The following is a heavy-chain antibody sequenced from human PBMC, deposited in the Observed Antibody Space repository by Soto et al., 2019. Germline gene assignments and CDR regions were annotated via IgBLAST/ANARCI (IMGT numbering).Heavy chain of an antibody. CDR3: ARLAQYQLPPYYYYYMDV. CDR1: GGSISSYY. J-gene: IGHJ6*03. Sequence: QVQLQESGPGLVKPSETLSLTCTVSGGSISSYYWSWIRQPPGKGLEWIGYIYYSGSTNYNPSLKSRVTISVDTSKNQFSLKLSSVTAADTAVYYCARLAQYQLPPYYYYYMDVWGKGTTVTVSS. CDR2: IYYSGST. D-gene: IGHD2-2*01. V-gene: IGHV4-59*08.